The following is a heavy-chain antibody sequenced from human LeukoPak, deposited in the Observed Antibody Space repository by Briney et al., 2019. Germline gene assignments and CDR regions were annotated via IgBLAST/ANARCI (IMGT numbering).Heavy chain of an antibody. V-gene: IGHV3-7*01. Sequence: GGSLRLSCAASGFTFSTYWKGWVRQTPGKGLEWVANIKPDGGEKYYVDSVKGRFTISRDNAKNSLYLQMNSLRAEDTAFYYCAREGSGHYFYFFDYWGQGALVTVSS. J-gene: IGHJ4*02. CDR2: IKPDGGEK. D-gene: IGHD4-17*01. CDR3: AREGSGHYFYFFDY. CDR1: GFTFSTYW.